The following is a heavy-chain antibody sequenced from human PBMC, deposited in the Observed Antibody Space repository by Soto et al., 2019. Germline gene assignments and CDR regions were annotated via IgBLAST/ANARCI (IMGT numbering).Heavy chain of an antibody. CDR2: IRSKADGGTT. Sequence: EVQLVESGGGLVKPGESLRLSCAASGFTLTNGWMNWVRQAPGKGLEWVGRIRSKADGGTTDYSAPVKGRFTISRDDSKDTLYLQMNSLKDEDTAVYYCSTGRYRHGSDYWGPGTLVTVSS. CDR3: STGRYRHGSDY. V-gene: IGHV3-15*07. D-gene: IGHD5-18*01. CDR1: GFTLTNGW. J-gene: IGHJ4*02.